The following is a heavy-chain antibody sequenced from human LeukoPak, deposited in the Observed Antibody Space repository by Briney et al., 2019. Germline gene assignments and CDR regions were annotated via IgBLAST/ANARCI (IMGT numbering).Heavy chain of an antibody. V-gene: IGHV4-59*02. Sequence: GSLRLSCAASGFTVSSNYWSWIRQPPGKGLEWIGYIYYNGNTNYNASLKSRVTMSVDTSKNQFSLEVRSVTAADTAVYYCARYYEARTLDYWGQGTLATVSS. CDR2: IYYNGNT. J-gene: IGHJ4*02. D-gene: IGHD3-22*01. CDR3: ARYYEARTLDY. CDR1: GFTVSSNY.